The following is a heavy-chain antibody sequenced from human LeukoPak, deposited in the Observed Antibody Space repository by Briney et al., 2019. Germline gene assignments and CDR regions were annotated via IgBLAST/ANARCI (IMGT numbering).Heavy chain of an antibody. CDR1: GGSFSGYY. CDR2: INHSGST. D-gene: IGHD1-26*01. V-gene: IGHV4-34*01. Sequence: RPSETLSLTCAVYGGSFSGYYWSWIRQPPGKGLEWIGEINHSGSTNYNPSLKSRVTISVDTSKNQFSLKLSSVTAADTAVYYCARAYSGSTLQLFDIWGQGTMVTVSS. CDR3: ARAYSGSTLQLFDI. J-gene: IGHJ3*02.